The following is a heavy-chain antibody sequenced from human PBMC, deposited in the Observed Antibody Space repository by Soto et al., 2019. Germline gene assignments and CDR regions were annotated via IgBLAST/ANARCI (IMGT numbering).Heavy chain of an antibody. Sequence: QVQLQESGPGLVKPSETLSLTCTVSGGSVSSGSYYWSWIRQPPGKGLEWIGYIYYSGSTNYNPPLKSRVTISVDTSKNQFSLKLSSVTAADTAVYYCARGGWGDNWFDPWGQGTLVTVSS. J-gene: IGHJ5*02. CDR3: ARGGWGDNWFDP. CDR2: IYYSGST. V-gene: IGHV4-61*01. CDR1: GGSVSSGSYY. D-gene: IGHD1-26*01.